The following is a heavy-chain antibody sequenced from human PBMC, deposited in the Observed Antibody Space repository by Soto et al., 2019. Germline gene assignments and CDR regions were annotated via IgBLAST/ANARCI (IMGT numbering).Heavy chain of an antibody. D-gene: IGHD6-19*01. CDR3: ARSLGRGWTPY. CDR2: IIPVFNTT. V-gene: IGHV1-69*06. J-gene: IGHJ4*02. Sequence: QVHLVQSEAEVKKPGSSVTVSCKASGGTFSSYTVSWVRQAPGQGLEWVGGIIPVFNTTYYAQKFQGRFTILADKSTSTAYMELSNLRSEDTAVYYCARSLGRGWTPYWGQGTLVTVSS. CDR1: GGTFSSYT.